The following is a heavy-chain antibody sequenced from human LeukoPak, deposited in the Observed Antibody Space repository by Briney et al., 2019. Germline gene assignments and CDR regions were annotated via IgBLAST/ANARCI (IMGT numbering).Heavy chain of an antibody. CDR3: AKGLVGTEYFQH. J-gene: IGHJ1*01. CDR2: ISGSGGGT. D-gene: IGHD2-8*02. Sequence: GGSLRLSCAASGFTFSDYAMSWVRQPPGKGLEWVSTISGSGGGTYYADSVKGRFTISRDNSKNTLSLQMSSLRAEDTAVYYCAKGLVGTEYFQHWGQGTLVTVSS. CDR1: GFTFSDYA. V-gene: IGHV3-23*01.